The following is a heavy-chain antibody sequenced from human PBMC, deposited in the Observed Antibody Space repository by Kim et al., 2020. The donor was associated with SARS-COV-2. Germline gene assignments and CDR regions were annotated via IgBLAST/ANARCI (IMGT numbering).Heavy chain of an antibody. Sequence: GGSLRLSCAASGFTFSSYAMSWVRQAPGKGLEWVSAISGSGGSTYYADSVKGRFTISRDNSKNTLYLQMNSLRAEDTAVYYCAKDPVPNGSGSYRGNWFDPWGQGTLVTVSS. CDR3: AKDPVPNGSGSYRGNWFDP. J-gene: IGHJ5*02. CDR1: GFTFSSYA. CDR2: ISGSGGST. V-gene: IGHV3-23*01. D-gene: IGHD3-10*01.